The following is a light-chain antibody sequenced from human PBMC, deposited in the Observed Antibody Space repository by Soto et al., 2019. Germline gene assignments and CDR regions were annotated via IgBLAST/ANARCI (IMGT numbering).Light chain of an antibody. V-gene: IGLV2-23*01. CDR3: SSYASSSNLL. CDR2: EGS. CDR1: SSDVGSYNL. J-gene: IGLJ2*01. Sequence: QSALTQPASVSGSPGQSITISCTGTSSDVGSYNLVSWYQQHPGKAPILMIYEGSKRPSGVSNRFSGSQSGNPASLTISGLQAEDEADYYCSSYASSSNLLFGGGTKLTVL.